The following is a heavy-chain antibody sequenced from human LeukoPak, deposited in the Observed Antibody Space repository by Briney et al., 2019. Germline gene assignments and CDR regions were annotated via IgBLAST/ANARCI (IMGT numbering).Heavy chain of an antibody. J-gene: IGHJ4*02. CDR3: ARYLGSSGWYHEDYIDY. V-gene: IGHV4-59*11. Sequence: SETLSLTCTVSGGSISSHYWSWIRQPPGKGLEWIGYIYYSGSTNYNPSLKSRVTISVDTSKNQFSLKLSSVTAADTAVYYCARYLGSSGWYHEDYIDYWGQGTLVTVSS. D-gene: IGHD6-19*01. CDR2: IYYSGST. CDR1: GGSISSHY.